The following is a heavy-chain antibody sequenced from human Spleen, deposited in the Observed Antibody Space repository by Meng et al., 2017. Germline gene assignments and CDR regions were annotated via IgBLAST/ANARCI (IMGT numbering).Heavy chain of an antibody. CDR2: IRSDGSEQ. D-gene: IGHD3-10*01. Sequence: LTCAASGFTFSSFGMHWVRQAPGKGLEWVGVIRSDGSEQAYADSVKGRFTISRDNSRNTLYLLMNSLTVEDTAVYYCARDMARYFDLWGRGTLVTVSS. CDR3: ARDMARYFDL. J-gene: IGHJ2*01. CDR1: GFTFSSFG. V-gene: IGHV3-33*01.